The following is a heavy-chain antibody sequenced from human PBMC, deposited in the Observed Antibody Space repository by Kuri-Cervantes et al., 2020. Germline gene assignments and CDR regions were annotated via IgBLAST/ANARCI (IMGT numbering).Heavy chain of an antibody. CDR3: APGRWFMELGPYY. CDR1: GFTFSSYG. D-gene: IGHD2-15*01. J-gene: IGHJ4*02. CDR2: ISYDGSNK. Sequence: GGSLRLSCAASGFTFSSYGMHWVRQAPGKGLEWVAVISYDGSNKYYADSVKGRFTISRDNAKNSLYLQMNSLRAEDTAVYYCAPGRWFMELGPYYWGQGNLVTVSS. V-gene: IGHV3-30*03.